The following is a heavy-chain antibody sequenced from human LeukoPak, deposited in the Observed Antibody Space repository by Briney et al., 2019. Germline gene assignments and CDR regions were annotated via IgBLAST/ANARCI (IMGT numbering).Heavy chain of an antibody. Sequence: SETLSLTCTVSGGSISSYYWSWIRQPPGKGLEWIGYIYYSRSTNYNPSLKSRVTISVDTSKNQFSLKLSSVTAADTAVYYCARHLRLRPGSAFDIWGQGTMVTVSS. J-gene: IGHJ3*02. V-gene: IGHV4-59*08. CDR3: ARHLRLRPGSAFDI. CDR2: IYYSRST. D-gene: IGHD5/OR15-5a*01. CDR1: GGSISSYY.